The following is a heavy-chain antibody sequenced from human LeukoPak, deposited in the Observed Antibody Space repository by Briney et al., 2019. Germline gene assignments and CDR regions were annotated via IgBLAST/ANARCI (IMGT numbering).Heavy chain of an antibody. D-gene: IGHD3-10*01. V-gene: IGHV1-18*01. Sequence: GASVKVSCKASGYTFTSYGISWVRQAPGQGREWMGWISAYNGNTNYAQKLQGRVTMTTDTSTSTAYMELRSLRSDDTAVYYCARVIGVWFGESYDYWGQGTLVTVSS. CDR3: ARVIGVWFGESYDY. CDR1: GYTFTSYG. J-gene: IGHJ4*02. CDR2: ISAYNGNT.